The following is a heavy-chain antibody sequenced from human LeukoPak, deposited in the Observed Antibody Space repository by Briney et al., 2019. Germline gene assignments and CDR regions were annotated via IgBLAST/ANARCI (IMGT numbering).Heavy chain of an antibody. CDR1: GGSIRSSSYY. D-gene: IGHD6-19*01. CDR3: ARVSGQFYFYYYMDV. Sequence: SETLSLTCTVSGGSIRSSSYYWGWVRQPPGKGLEWIGSIYYSGSTYYNPSLKSRVTISVDTSKNQFSLRLSSVTAADTAVYYCARVSGQFYFYYYMDVWGKGTTVTISS. J-gene: IGHJ6*03. V-gene: IGHV4-39*01. CDR2: IYYSGST.